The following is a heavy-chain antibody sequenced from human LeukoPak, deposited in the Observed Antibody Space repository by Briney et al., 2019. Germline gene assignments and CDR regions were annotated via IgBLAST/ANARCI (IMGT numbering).Heavy chain of an antibody. Sequence: SETLSLTCTVSGGSISSSSYYWGWVRQPPGKGREWIGSIYYSGSPYYNPSLKSRVTISVDTSKNQFSLKLSSVTAADTAVYYCARHEIVVVPAAILCGWFDPWGQGTLVTVSS. CDR2: IYYSGSP. D-gene: IGHD2-2*02. V-gene: IGHV4-39*01. CDR3: ARHEIVVVPAAILCGWFDP. CDR1: GGSISSSSYY. J-gene: IGHJ5*02.